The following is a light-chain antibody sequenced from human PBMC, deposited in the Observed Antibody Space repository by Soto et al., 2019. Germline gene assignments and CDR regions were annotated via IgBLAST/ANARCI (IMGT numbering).Light chain of an antibody. CDR2: EVS. J-gene: IGLJ2*01. CDR1: SRDVGDYKC. CDR3: SSYTSRRTAV. Sequence: QSALTQPASVSGSPGQSITISCAGSSRDVGDYKCVSWYQQYPGKAPKLMIYEVSNRPSGVSNRFSGSKSGNTASLTISGLQAEDEADYYCSSYTSRRTAVFGGGTKLTVL. V-gene: IGLV2-14*01.